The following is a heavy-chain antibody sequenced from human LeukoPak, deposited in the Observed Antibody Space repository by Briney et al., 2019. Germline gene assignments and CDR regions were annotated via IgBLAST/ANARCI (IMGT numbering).Heavy chain of an antibody. Sequence: GRSLRLSCAASGFTFSSYGMHWVRQAPGEGLEWVAVISYDGSNKYYADSVKGRFTISRDNSKNTLYLQMNSLRAEDTAVYYCAKEIRSSGTYYYYGMDVWGQGTTVTVSS. D-gene: IGHD3-10*01. J-gene: IGHJ6*02. CDR1: GFTFSSYG. V-gene: IGHV3-30*18. CDR2: ISYDGSNK. CDR3: AKEIRSSGTYYYYGMDV.